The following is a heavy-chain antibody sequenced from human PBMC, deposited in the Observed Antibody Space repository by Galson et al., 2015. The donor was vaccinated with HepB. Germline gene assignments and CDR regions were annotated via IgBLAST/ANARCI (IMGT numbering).Heavy chain of an antibody. CDR1: GYTFTGYY. J-gene: IGHJ4*02. V-gene: IGHV1-2*06. D-gene: IGHD6-13*01. Sequence: SVKVSCKASGYTFTGYYMHWVRQAPGQGLEWMGRISPNSGGTNYAQKFQGRVTMTRDTSISTAYMELSRLRSDDTAVYYCARTSSSWSYHFDYWGQGTLVTVSS. CDR2: ISPNSGGT. CDR3: ARTSSSWSYHFDY.